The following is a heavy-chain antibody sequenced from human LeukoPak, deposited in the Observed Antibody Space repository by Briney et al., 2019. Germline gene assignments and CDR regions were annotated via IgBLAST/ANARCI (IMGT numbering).Heavy chain of an antibody. CDR3: ARDQFQLRYFDWLSAFDI. Sequence: ASVKVSCKASGYTFTSYGISWVRQAPGQGLEWMGWISAYNGNTNYAQKLQGRVTMTTDTSTSTAYMGLRSLRSDDTAVYYCARDQFQLRYFDWLSAFDIWGQGTMVTVSS. J-gene: IGHJ3*02. V-gene: IGHV1-18*01. CDR1: GYTFTSYG. CDR2: ISAYNGNT. D-gene: IGHD3-9*01.